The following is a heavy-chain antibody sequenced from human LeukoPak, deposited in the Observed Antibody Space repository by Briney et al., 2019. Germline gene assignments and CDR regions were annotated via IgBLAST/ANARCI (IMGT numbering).Heavy chain of an antibody. Sequence: ASVKVPCKASGYTFTGYYMHWVRQAPGQGLEWMGWITPNSGGTNYAQKFQGRVTMTRDTSISTAYMELNRLRSDDTAVYYCAIIPLGIDLDCWGQGTLVTVSS. J-gene: IGHJ4*02. CDR1: GYTFTGYY. D-gene: IGHD2-2*03. V-gene: IGHV1-2*02. CDR2: ITPNSGGT. CDR3: AIIPLGIDLDC.